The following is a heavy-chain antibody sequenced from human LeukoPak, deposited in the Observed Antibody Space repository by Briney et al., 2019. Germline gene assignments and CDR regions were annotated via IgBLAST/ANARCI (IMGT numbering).Heavy chain of an antibody. J-gene: IGHJ4*02. Sequence: GGSLRLSCAASGLTFNDYSMNWVRQAPGKGLEWVSSISGGSDSIYYADSVKGRFTISRDNAKNSLSLQMNNLRAEDTAIYYCVRDFTARNYFDYWGQGTLVTVSS. D-gene: IGHD2-21*02. CDR1: GLTFNDYS. CDR2: ISGGSDSI. V-gene: IGHV3-21*01. CDR3: VRDFTARNYFDY.